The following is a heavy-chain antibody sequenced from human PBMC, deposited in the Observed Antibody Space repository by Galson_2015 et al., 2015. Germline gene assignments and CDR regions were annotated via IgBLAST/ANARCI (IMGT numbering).Heavy chain of an antibody. V-gene: IGHV1-2*04. CDR2: INPNSGGT. CDR1: GYTFTGYY. D-gene: IGHD6-19*01. J-gene: IGHJ6*02. CDR3: AREDSSGWYGGWYYGMDV. Sequence: SVKVSCKASGYTFTGYYMHWVRQAPGQGLEWMGWINPNSGGTNYAQKFQGWVTMTRDTSISTAYMELSRLGSDDTAVYYCAREDSSGWYGGWYYGMDVWGQGTTVTVSS.